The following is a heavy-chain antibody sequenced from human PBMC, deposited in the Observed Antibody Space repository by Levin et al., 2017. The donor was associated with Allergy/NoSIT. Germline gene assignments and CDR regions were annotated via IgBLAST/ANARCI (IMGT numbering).Heavy chain of an antibody. CDR1: GGSISSSSYY. CDR3: ARPSDDSSGYYDY. CDR2: IYYSGST. Sequence: SETLSLTCTVSGGSISSSSYYWGWIRQPPGKGLEWIGSIYYSGSTYYNPSLKSRVTISVDTSKNQFSLKLSSVTAADTAVYYCARPSDDSSGYYDYWGQGTLVTVSS. J-gene: IGHJ4*02. V-gene: IGHV4-39*01. D-gene: IGHD3-22*01.